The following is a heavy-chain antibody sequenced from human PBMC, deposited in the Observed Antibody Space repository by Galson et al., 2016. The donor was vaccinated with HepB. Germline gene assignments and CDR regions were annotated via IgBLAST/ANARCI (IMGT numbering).Heavy chain of an antibody. J-gene: IGHJ3*02. Sequence: SLRLSCAASGFSFSSYGMHWVRQAPGKGLEWVSSISSSSRYIYYADSLKGRFTISRDNAKNSLYLQMNSLRAEDTAVYYCARGHYDFRSGPSRRAFDIWGQGTMVTVSS. CDR3: ARGHYDFRSGPSRRAFDI. V-gene: IGHV3-21*01. CDR2: ISSSSRYI. D-gene: IGHD3-3*01. CDR1: GFSFSSYG.